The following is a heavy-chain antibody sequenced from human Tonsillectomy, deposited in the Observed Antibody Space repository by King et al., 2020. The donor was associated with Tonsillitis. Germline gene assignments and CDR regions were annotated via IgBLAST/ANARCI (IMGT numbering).Heavy chain of an antibody. CDR1: GNSINSGYY. Sequence: VQLQESGPGLVKPSETLSLTCAVSGNSINSGYYWGWIRQPPGKGLEWIGSIYHSGSTYYNPSLKSRVTISVDTSKNQFSLRLSSLTAADTAVYYCAQSGLYSGYDLGEYYFDYWGQGTLVTVSS. CDR2: IYHSGST. V-gene: IGHV4-38-2*01. J-gene: IGHJ4*02. D-gene: IGHD5-12*01. CDR3: AQSGLYSGYDLGEYYFDY.